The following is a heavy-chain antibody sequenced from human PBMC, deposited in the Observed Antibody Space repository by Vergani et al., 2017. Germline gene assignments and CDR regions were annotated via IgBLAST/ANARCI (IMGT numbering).Heavy chain of an antibody. Sequence: EVQLVESGGGLVQPGGSLRLSCAASGFTFSSYWMHWVRQAPGKGLVWVSRINSDGSSTSYADSVKGRFTISRDNTKNLLILQMKTLKVDDTATYYCGRKQSPASLMDKPIDIWGQGTLVTVSS. D-gene: IGHD1/OR15-1a*01. V-gene: IGHV3-74*01. CDR3: GRKQSPASLMDKPIDI. J-gene: IGHJ5*02. CDR2: INSDGSST. CDR1: GFTFSSYW.